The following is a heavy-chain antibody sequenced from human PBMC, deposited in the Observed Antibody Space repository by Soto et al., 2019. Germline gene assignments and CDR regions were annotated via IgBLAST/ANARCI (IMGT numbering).Heavy chain of an antibody. CDR3: AKDLGYCSGGSCPDVLRFYYYGMDV. CDR2: ISGSGGST. CDR1: GFTFSSYA. Sequence: GGSLRLSCAASGFTFSSYAMSWVRQAPGKGLEWVSAISGSGGSTYYADSVKGRFTISRDNSKNTLYLQMNSLRAEDTAVYYCAKDLGYCSGGSCPDVLRFYYYGMDVWGQGTTVTVSS. V-gene: IGHV3-23*01. D-gene: IGHD2-15*01. J-gene: IGHJ6*02.